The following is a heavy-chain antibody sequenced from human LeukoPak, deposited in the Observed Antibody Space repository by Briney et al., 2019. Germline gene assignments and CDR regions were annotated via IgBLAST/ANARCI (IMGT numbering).Heavy chain of an antibody. CDR2: IIPIFGTA. CDR3: ARLPGSYATGYYYYYYMDV. CDR1: GGTFSSYA. J-gene: IGHJ6*03. Sequence: SVKVSCKASGGTFSSYAVSWVRQAPGQGLEWMGGIIPIFGTANYAQKFQGRVTITADKSTSTAYMELSSLRSEDTAVYYCARLPGSYATGYYYYYYMDVWGKGTTVTVSS. V-gene: IGHV1-69*06. D-gene: IGHD2-2*01.